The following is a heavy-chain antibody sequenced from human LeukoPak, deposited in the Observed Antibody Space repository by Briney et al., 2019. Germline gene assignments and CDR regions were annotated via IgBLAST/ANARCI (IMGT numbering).Heavy chain of an antibody. D-gene: IGHD2-15*01. CDR2: ISDGGDYT. J-gene: IGHJ4*02. CDR1: GFTFRNYA. Sequence: PGGSLRLSCAASGFTFRNYAMRRVGLAPGTGLEWLSGISDGGDYTYYADSAKRRFTISRDNSKNALYLQMNSLRADDTAVYHCAKEKKSGGWPIDYWGQGALVTVSS. V-gene: IGHV3-23*01. CDR3: AKEKKSGGWPIDY.